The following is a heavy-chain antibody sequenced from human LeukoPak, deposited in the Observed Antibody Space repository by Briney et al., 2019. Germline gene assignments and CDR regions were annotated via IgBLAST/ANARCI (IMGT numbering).Heavy chain of an antibody. CDR1: GYTFNSYG. V-gene: IGHV1-18*01. CDR2: ISAYNGNT. D-gene: IGHD4-17*01. J-gene: IGHJ4*02. CDR3: ARDYDYGHGIDY. Sequence: ASVKVSCKASGYTFNSYGISWVRRAPGQGLEWMGWISAYNGNTNYAQKLQGRVTMTTDTSTSTAYMELKSLRSDDTAVYYCARDYDYGHGIDYWGQGTLVTVSS.